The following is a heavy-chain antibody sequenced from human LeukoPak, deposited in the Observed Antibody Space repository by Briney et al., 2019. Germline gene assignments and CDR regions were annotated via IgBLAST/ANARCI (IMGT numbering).Heavy chain of an antibody. CDR1: GGSISSGSYY. CDR3: ARETVYYDSSGYYSPAFDI. Sequence: SETLSLTCTVSGGSISSGSYYWSWIRQPAGKGLEWIGRIFTSGSTNYNPSLKSRVTISVDTSKNHCSLKLSSVTAADTAVYYCARETVYYDSSGYYSPAFDIWGQGTMVTVSS. D-gene: IGHD3-22*01. CDR2: IFTSGST. J-gene: IGHJ3*02. V-gene: IGHV4-61*02.